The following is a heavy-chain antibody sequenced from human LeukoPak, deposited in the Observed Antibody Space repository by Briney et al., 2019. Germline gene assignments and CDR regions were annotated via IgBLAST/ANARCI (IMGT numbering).Heavy chain of an antibody. CDR1: GASMINFF. CDR2: IYNSGST. J-gene: IGHJ4*02. CDR3: AKYGSSWYALDY. V-gene: IGHV4-4*09. Sequence: PSETLSLICTVSGASMINFFWFWIRQPPGKGLECIGFIYNSGSTSYNPSLMSRVTISVDTSKDQFSLSLASVTAADTAVYYCAKYGSSWYALDYWGEGTLVTVSP. D-gene: IGHD6-13*01.